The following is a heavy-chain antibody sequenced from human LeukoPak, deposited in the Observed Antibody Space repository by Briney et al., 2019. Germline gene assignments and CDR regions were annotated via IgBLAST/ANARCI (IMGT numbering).Heavy chain of an antibody. CDR1: GGSFSGYY. D-gene: IGHD3-10*01. V-gene: IGHV4-34*01. CDR2: INHSGNT. CDR3: ARQGFYYGSGSYPDY. Sequence: SETLSLTCAVYGGSFSGYYWSWIRQPPGKGLEWIGEINHSGNTNYNPSLKSRVTISVDTSKNQFSLKLSSVTAADTAVYYCARQGFYYGSGSYPDYWGQGTLVTVSS. J-gene: IGHJ4*02.